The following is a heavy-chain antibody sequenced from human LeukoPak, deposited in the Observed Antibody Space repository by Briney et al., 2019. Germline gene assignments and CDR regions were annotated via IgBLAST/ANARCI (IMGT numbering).Heavy chain of an antibody. CDR3: AREESDWSSLGYYYHYMDV. J-gene: IGHJ6*03. D-gene: IGHD3-9*01. CDR2: IYYSGST. CDR1: GGSISSYY. Sequence: SETLSLTCTVSGGSISSYYWSWIRQPPGKGLEWIGYIYYSGSTNYNPSLKSRVTISVDTSKNQFSLRLGSVTAADTAVYYCAREESDWSSLGYYYHYMDVWGKGTTVTISS. V-gene: IGHV4-59*12.